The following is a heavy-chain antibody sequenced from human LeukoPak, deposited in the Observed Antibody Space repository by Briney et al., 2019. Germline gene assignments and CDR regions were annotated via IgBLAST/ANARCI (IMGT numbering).Heavy chain of an antibody. V-gene: IGHV3-23*01. J-gene: IGHJ4*02. CDR2: ISGSGGST. CDR3: ANLLGIQLWFT. D-gene: IGHD5-18*01. Sequence: GGSLRLSCAASGFTFSSYAMSWVRQAPGKGLEWVSGISGSGGSTYYADSVKGRFTISRDNSKNTLYLQVNSLRAEDTAIYYWANLLGIQLWFTWGQGTLVSVCS. CDR1: GFTFSSYA.